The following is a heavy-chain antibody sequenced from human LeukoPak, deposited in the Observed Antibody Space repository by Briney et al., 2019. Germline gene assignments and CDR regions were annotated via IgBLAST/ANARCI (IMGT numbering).Heavy chain of an antibody. V-gene: IGHV4-59*11. CDR2: IYYSGST. J-gene: IGHJ3*02. D-gene: IGHD3-22*01. CDR1: GGSISSHY. Sequence: SETLSLTCTVSGGSISSHYWSWIRQPPGKGLEWIGYIYYSGSTNYNPSLKSRVTISVDTSKNQFSLKLSSVTAADTAVYYCARDRFDYYDSSRTIDAFDIWGQGTMVTVSS. CDR3: ARDRFDYYDSSRTIDAFDI.